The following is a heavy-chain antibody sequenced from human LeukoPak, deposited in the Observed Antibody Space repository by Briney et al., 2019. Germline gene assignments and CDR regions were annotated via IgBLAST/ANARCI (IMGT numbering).Heavy chain of an antibody. V-gene: IGHV4-4*02. CDR1: GDSINSRNW. J-gene: IGHJ4*02. Sequence: SGTLSLTCAVSGDSINSRNWWSWVRQPPGKGLEWVGEIYHTESTNYNPSLKSRVTISVDKSKNQFSLKLSSVTAADTAIYYCARTGYSSGWYFDYWGQGTLVTVSS. CDR2: IYHTEST. D-gene: IGHD6-19*01. CDR3: ARTGYSSGWYFDY.